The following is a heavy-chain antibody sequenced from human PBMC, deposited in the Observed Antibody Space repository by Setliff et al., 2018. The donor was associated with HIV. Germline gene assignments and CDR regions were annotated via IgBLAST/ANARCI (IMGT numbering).Heavy chain of an antibody. CDR2: ISAYDGDT. J-gene: IGHJ4*02. Sequence: ASVKVSCKASNYTFTNYAITWVRQAPGQRPEWMGWISAYDGDTKYAQKFHNRLSMTADTSTTTAYMYLRGLTSDDTGVYYCARVGLSAVPFPTVYWGQGTLVTVSS. CDR1: NYTFTNYA. D-gene: IGHD4-4*01. V-gene: IGHV1-18*01. CDR3: ARVGLSAVPFPTVY.